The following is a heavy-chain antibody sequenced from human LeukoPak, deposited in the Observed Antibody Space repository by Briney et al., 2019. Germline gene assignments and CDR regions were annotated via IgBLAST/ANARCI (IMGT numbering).Heavy chain of an antibody. D-gene: IGHD5-12*01. J-gene: IGHJ4*02. CDR1: GGSISSYY. CDR2: IYYSGST. V-gene: IGHV4-59*01. Sequence: SETLSLTCTVSGGSISSYYWSWIRQPPGKGLEWIGYIYYSGSTNYNPSLKSRVTISVDTSKNQFSLKLSSVTAADTAVYYCARDGYSGSDALWGQGTLVTVSS. CDR3: ARDGYSGSDAL.